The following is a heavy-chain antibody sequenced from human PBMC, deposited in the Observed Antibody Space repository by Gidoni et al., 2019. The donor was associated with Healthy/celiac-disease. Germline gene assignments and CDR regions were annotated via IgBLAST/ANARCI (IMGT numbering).Heavy chain of an antibody. CDR1: GYTVTGYY. CDR3: ARDPSQNPYCSSTSCYIDDY. Sequence: QAQLVQSGAEVKTPGASVKVSCKASGYTVTGYYMHWVRQAPGQGLEWMGWINPNCGGTNYAQKFQCRVTMTRDTSISTAYMELSRLRSDDTAVYYCARDPSQNPYCSSTSCYIDDYWGQGTLVTVSS. V-gene: IGHV1-2*02. J-gene: IGHJ4*02. D-gene: IGHD2-2*02. CDR2: INPNCGGT.